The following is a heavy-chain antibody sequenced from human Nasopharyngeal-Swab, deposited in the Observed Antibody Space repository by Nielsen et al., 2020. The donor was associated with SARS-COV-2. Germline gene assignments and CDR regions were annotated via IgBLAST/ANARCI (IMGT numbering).Heavy chain of an antibody. CDR1: GYTLTELS. Sequence: ASVKVSCKVSGYTLTELSMHWVRQAPGKGLEWMGVFDPEDGETIYAQKFQGRVTMTEDTSTDTAYMELSSLGSEDTAVYYCATEFAFYSGSHRGSVWWGQGTLVTVSS. V-gene: IGHV1-24*01. D-gene: IGHD1-26*01. CDR3: ATEFAFYSGSHRGSVW. J-gene: IGHJ4*02. CDR2: FDPEDGET.